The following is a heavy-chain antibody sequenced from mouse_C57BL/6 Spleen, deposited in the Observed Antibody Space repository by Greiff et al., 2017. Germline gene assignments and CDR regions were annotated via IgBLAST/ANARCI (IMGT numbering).Heavy chain of an antibody. Sequence: EVKLMESGGGLVKPGGSLKLSCAASGFTFSAYGMHWVRQAPEKGLEWVAYICSGSSNIYYADTVKGRFTVTRDNAKNTLFLQMTSLRSEDTAMYYCARDGSSLMDYWGQGTSVTVSS. D-gene: IGHD1-1*01. CDR3: ARDGSSLMDY. CDR2: ICSGSSNI. V-gene: IGHV5-17*01. CDR1: GFTFSAYG. J-gene: IGHJ4*01.